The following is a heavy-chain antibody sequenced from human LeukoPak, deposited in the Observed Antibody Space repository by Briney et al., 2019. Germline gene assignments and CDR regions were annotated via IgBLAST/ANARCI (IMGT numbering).Heavy chain of an antibody. D-gene: IGHD3-10*01. CDR1: GYTFTTSG. J-gene: IGHJ4*02. Sequence: ASVKVSCKASGYTFTTSGISWVRQAPGQGLEWMGWISGSNGNTNYAQSFQGRVTITTDTSTGTAYMELRSLRSDDTATYYCARDYYYGSGSYYSFDHWGQGTLVTVSS. V-gene: IGHV1-18*01. CDR3: ARDYYYGSGSYYSFDH. CDR2: ISGSNGNT.